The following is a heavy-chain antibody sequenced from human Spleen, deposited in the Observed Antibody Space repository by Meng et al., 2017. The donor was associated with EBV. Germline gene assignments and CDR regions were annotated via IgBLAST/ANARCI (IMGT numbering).Heavy chain of an antibody. CDR1: GGTFRSDA. CDR3: ASESGRGFTPDY. CDR2: LIPLSDAP. D-gene: IGHD3-10*01. V-gene: IGHV1-69*01. J-gene: IGHJ4*02. Sequence: VQVRRCVVRVNKPGSVIKVSCNTCGGTFRSDAISWVRQAPGQGLEWMGGLIPLSDAPHYAQKFQGRVTITADESTSTHYLDLSGLRAEDTAVYYCASESGRGFTPDYWGQGTLVTVSS.